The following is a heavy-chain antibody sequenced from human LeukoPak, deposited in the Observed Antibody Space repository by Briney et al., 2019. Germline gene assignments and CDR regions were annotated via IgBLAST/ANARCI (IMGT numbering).Heavy chain of an antibody. D-gene: IGHD6-13*01. CDR2: LHSGGGT. V-gene: IGHV3-53*01. CDR3: ARGGDSTTWYEFDY. J-gene: IGHJ4*02. Sequence: GGSLRLSCAASGFTVSSNYMSWVRQAPGKGLEWVSVLHSGGGTNYADSVKGRFTISRDNSKNTLFLQKNSLRAEDTAIYYCARGGDSTTWYEFDYWGQGTLVTVSS. CDR1: GFTVSSNY.